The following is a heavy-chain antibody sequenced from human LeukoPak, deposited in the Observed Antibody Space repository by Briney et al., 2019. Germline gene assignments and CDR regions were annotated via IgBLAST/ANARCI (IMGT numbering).Heavy chain of an antibody. CDR2: ISGSGGST. Sequence: GGSLRLSCAASGFTLPSNAMSCVRQAPGKGLEWVSVISGSGGSTYYADSVKGRFTISRDNSKNTLYLQMNSLRAEDTAVYYCAKGLLITATTTAGDYWGQGTLVTVSS. J-gene: IGHJ4*02. D-gene: IGHD4-17*01. V-gene: IGHV3-23*01. CDR3: AKGLLITATTTAGDY. CDR1: GFTLPSNA.